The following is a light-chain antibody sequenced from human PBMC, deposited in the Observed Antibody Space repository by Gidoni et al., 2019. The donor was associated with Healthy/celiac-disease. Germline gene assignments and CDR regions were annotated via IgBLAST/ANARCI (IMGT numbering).Light chain of an antibody. CDR1: QDISTY. Sequence: DIQMTQSPSSLSASVGDRVTITCQASQDISTYLNWYQQKPGKATKLLIYDASNLETGVPSRFSGSGSGTDFTFTISSLQPEDIATYYCQQYDNLPPFTFGPGTKVDIK. CDR2: DAS. J-gene: IGKJ3*01. CDR3: QQYDNLPPFT. V-gene: IGKV1-33*01.